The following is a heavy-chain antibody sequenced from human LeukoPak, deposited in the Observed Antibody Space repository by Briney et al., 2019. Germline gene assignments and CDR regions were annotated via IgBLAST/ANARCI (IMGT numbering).Heavy chain of an antibody. Sequence: GSLSLSCAASGFTFSSSAMSWVRQAPGKGLEWVSAISNNGGYTYYADSVQGRFTISRDNSKSTLCLQMNGLRAEDTAVYYCAKDRRGNAPRGAFDIWGQGTMVTVSS. J-gene: IGHJ3*02. CDR2: ISNNGGYT. CDR3: AKDRRGNAPRGAFDI. D-gene: IGHD1-1*01. CDR1: GFTFSSSA. V-gene: IGHV3-23*01.